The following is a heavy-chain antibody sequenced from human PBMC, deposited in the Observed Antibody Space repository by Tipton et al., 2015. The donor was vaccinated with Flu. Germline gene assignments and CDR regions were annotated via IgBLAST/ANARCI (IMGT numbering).Heavy chain of an antibody. CDR1: GFTFSNAW. D-gene: IGHD3-22*01. Sequence: SLRLSCAASGFTFSNAWMSWVRQAPGKGLEWVGRIKTMTDGGAVDYAAPVQGRFTISRDDSKNTLYLQMNSLKTEDTAVYYCNRVFYYLYQDVDVWGQGTTVTVSS. CDR3: NRVFYYLYQDVDV. V-gene: IGHV3-15*01. CDR2: IKTMTDGGAV. J-gene: IGHJ6*02.